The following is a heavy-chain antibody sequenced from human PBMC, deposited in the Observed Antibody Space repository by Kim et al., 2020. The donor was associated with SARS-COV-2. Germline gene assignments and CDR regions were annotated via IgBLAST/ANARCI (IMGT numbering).Heavy chain of an antibody. Sequence: FTISRDNAKNSLYLQMNSLRAEDTAVYYCARGYYDYVWGSYRPRPYYFDYWGQGTLVTVSS. J-gene: IGHJ4*02. D-gene: IGHD3-16*02. V-gene: IGHV3-7*04. CDR3: ARGYYDYVWGSYRPRPYYFDY.